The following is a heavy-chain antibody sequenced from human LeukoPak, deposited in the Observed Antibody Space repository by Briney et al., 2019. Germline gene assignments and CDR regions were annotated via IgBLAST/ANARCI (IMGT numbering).Heavy chain of an antibody. Sequence: PSETLSLTCTVSGGSISSGGYSWSCIRQPPGKGLECIGYIYHSGSTYYNPSLKSRVTISVDRSENQFSLKLSSVTAADTAVYYCARAQWFGELNAFDIWGQGTMVTVSS. V-gene: IGHV4-30-2*01. D-gene: IGHD3-10*01. CDR3: ARAQWFGELNAFDI. J-gene: IGHJ3*02. CDR1: GGSISSGGYS. CDR2: IYHSGST.